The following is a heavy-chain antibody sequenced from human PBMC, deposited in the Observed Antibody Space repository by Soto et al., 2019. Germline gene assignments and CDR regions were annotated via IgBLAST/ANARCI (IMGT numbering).Heavy chain of an antibody. V-gene: IGHV3-11*06. D-gene: IGHD4-17*01. J-gene: IGHJ4*02. CDR3: TRDQTFGGDYD. CDR2: ISGGSTYR. Sequence: QVQLVESGGGLVKPGGSLRLSCAASGFTFSDYYMSWVRQAPGRGLEWVSYISGGSTYRIYADSVKGRVTISRDNAKNSLYLQMNSLTAEDTAVDYCTRDQTFGGDYDWGQGTLVTVSS. CDR1: GFTFSDYY.